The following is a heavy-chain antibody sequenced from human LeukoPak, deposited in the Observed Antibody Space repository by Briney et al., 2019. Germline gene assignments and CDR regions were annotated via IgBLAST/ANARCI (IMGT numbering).Heavy chain of an antibody. Sequence: GGSLRLSCAASGFTFSSYAMSWVRQAPGKGLEWVSAINKGGENTYYADSVKGRFTISRDNSKNTLYLQMNCLRAEDTATYYCAKLSGSFPLDIWGQGTMVPVSS. CDR3: AKLSGSFPLDI. D-gene: IGHD1-26*01. CDR1: GFTFSSYA. V-gene: IGHV3-23*01. J-gene: IGHJ3*02. CDR2: INKGGENT.